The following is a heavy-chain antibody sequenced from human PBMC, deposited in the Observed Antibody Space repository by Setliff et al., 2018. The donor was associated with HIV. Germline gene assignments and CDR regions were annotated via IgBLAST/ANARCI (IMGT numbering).Heavy chain of an antibody. D-gene: IGHD3-10*01. CDR2: ISVSGFNI. CDR3: SRSQGIGNYYMDD. J-gene: IGHJ6*03. Sequence: GGSLRLSCAASGFTFSTYSMNWVRLAPGRGLEWISSISVSGFNIYYADSVKGRFTISRDDATNALFLQVNSLRDEDTAVYYCSRSQGIGNYYMDDWGTGTTVTVSS. CDR1: GFTFSTYS. V-gene: IGHV3-21*06.